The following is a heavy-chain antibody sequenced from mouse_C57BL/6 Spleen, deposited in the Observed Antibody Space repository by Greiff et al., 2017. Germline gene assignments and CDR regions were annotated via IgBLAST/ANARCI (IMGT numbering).Heavy chain of an antibody. D-gene: IGHD2-1*01. V-gene: IGHV3-6*01. J-gene: IGHJ4*01. CDR1: GYSITSGYY. CDR3: ARERGVYYGNLYYYAMDY. CDR2: ISYDGSN. Sequence: DVQLVESGPGLVKPSQSLSLTCSVTGYSITSGYYWNWIRQFPGNKLEWMGYISYDGSNNYNPSLKNRISITRDTSKNQFFLKLNSVTTEDTATYYCARERGVYYGNLYYYAMDYWGQGTSVTVSS.